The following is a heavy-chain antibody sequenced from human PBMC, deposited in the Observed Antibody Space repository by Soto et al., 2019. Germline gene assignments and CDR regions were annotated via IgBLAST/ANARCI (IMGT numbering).Heavy chain of an antibody. CDR3: GSVRPSGYVLS. V-gene: IGHV4-59*01. D-gene: IGHD6-25*01. CDR2: FYFSGNT. CDR1: GVSLSSYY. J-gene: IGHJ5*02. Sequence: ETLSLTCTVSGVSLSSYYWTWIRQSPGKGLELICYFYFSGNTNHNPSLNSRVTISIDTPKTQFSLRLASVTAADTAFYFCGSVRPSGYVLSWGQGTLVTVSS.